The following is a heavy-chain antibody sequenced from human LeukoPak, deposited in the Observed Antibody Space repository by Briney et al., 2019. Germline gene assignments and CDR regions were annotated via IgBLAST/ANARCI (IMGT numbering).Heavy chain of an antibody. J-gene: IGHJ4*02. CDR1: GFTFSSYG. V-gene: IGHV3-30*02. CDR3: AKESGAAAAAYFDY. D-gene: IGHD6-13*01. CDR2: IWYGGSNK. Sequence: GGSLRLSCAASGFTFSSYGMHWVRQAPGKGLEWVAVIWYGGSNKYYADSVKGRFTISRDNSKNTLYLQMNSLRAEDTAVYYCAKESGAAAAAYFDYWGQGTLVTVSS.